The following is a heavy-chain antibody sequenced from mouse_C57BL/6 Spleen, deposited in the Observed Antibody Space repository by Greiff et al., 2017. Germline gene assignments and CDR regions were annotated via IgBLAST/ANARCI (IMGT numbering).Heavy chain of an antibody. V-gene: IGHV2-3*01. CDR1: GFSLTSYG. CDR2: IWGDGST. D-gene: IGHD2-3*01. J-gene: IGHJ2*01. Sequence: VKLVESGPGLVAPSQSLSITCTVSGFSLTSYGVSWVRQPPGKGLEWLGVIWGDGSTNYHSALISRRSISKDNSKSQVFLKLNSPQTDDTTTYYCARRLDGYYFDYWGQGTTLTVSS. CDR3: ARRLDGYYFDY.